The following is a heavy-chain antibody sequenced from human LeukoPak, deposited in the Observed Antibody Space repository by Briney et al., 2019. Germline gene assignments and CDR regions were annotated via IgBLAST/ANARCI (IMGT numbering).Heavy chain of an antibody. CDR3: ARRDSATPYYFDY. J-gene: IGHJ4*02. CDR2: IIPIFGTA. CDR1: GGTFSSYA. D-gene: IGHD2-15*01. Sequence: TVKVSCKASGGTFSSYAISWVRQAPGQGLEWVGGIIPIFGTANYAQKFQGRVTITTDESTSTAYMELSSLRSEDTAVYYCARRDSATPYYFDYWGQGTLVTVSS. V-gene: IGHV1-69*05.